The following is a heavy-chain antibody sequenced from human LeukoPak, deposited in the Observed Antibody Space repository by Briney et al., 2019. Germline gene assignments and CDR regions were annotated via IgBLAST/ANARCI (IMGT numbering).Heavy chain of an antibody. V-gene: IGHV1-69*06. J-gene: IGHJ3*02. Sequence: SVKVSCKASGGTFSSYAISWVRQAPGQGLEWMGGIIPIFGTANYAQKFQGRVTITADKSTSTAYMELSSLRSEDTAVYYCASGYCSGGNCYDAFDIWGQGTMVTVSS. CDR1: GGTFSSYA. CDR3: ASGYCSGGNCYDAFDI. CDR2: IIPIFGTA. D-gene: IGHD2-15*01.